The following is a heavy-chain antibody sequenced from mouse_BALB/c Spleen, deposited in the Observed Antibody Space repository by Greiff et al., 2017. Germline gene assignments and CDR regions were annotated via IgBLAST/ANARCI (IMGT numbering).Heavy chain of an antibody. Sequence: EVKLVESGGGLVKPGGSLKLSCAASGFTFSDYYMYWVRQTPEKRLEWVATISDGGSYIYYPGSVKGRFTISRDNAKNNLYLQKSSLKSEDTAMYYCARGSTVASYAMDYWGQGTSVTVSS. CDR3: ARGSTVASYAMDY. J-gene: IGHJ4*01. CDR1: GFTFSDYY. D-gene: IGHD1-1*01. CDR2: ISDGGSYI. V-gene: IGHV5-4*02.